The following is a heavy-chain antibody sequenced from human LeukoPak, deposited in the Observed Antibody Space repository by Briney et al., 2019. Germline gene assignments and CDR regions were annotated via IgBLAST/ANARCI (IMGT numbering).Heavy chain of an antibody. V-gene: IGHV3-66*01. J-gene: IGHJ6*02. CDR2: IYSGGST. Sequence: GGSLRLSCAASGFTVSSNYMSWVRQAPGKGLEWVSVIYSGGSTYYADSVKGRFTISRDNSKSTLYLQMNSLRAEDTAVYYCARWAAAVKYYYYGMDVWGQGTTVTVSS. CDR1: GFTVSSNY. CDR3: ARWAAAVKYYYYGMDV. D-gene: IGHD6-13*01.